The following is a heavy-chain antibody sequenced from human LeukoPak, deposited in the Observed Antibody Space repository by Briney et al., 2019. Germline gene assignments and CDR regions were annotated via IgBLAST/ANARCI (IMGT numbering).Heavy chain of an antibody. D-gene: IGHD3-10*01. CDR3: AKVAKYYYGSETYYFFEQ. J-gene: IGHJ4*02. V-gene: IGHV3-7*01. CDR1: GFTFTTYW. CDR2: IKQDGTEK. Sequence: GESLRLSCAASGFTFTTYWMSWVGQAPGKGLEGVANIKQDGTEKYYVDSVKGRFTISRDNARNSLELQMNSLRVEDTAVYYCAKVAKYYYGSETYYFFEQWGQGTPVTASS.